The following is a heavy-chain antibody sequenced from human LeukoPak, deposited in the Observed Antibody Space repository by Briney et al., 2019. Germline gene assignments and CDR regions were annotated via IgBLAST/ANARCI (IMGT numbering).Heavy chain of an antibody. J-gene: IGHJ5*02. V-gene: IGHV3-23*01. CDR1: GFTLSTYG. Sequence: PGGSLRLSCAASGFTLSTYGMSWVRQAPGKGLEWVSSIGGSGGETYYRDSVKGRFTISRDNSKNTLYLQMNSLRAEDTAVYYCVRGVGVSRFNYFDPWGQGTLVIVSS. CDR2: IGGSGGET. D-gene: IGHD6-13*01. CDR3: VRGVGVSRFNYFDP.